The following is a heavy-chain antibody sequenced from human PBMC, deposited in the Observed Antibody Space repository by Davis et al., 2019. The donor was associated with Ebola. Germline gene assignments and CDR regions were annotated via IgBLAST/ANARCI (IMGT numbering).Heavy chain of an antibody. CDR1: GFTFSIYA. D-gene: IGHD3-10*02. V-gene: IGHV3-23*01. J-gene: IGHJ4*02. CDR2: IGGIDGAT. CDR3: ARDSGIFGDYYFDS. Sequence: GESLKISCAASGFTFSIYAMSWVRQAPGKGLEWVSVIGGIDGATHYADSVKGRFTISRDNAKNSVYLQMNSLRTEDTAVYYCARDSGIFGDYYFDSWGQGTLVTVSS.